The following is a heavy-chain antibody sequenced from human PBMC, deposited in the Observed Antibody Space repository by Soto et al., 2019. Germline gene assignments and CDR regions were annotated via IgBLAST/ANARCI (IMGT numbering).Heavy chain of an antibody. CDR1: GFTFSTYW. Sequence: QPGGSLRLSCAVSGFTFSTYWMSWVRQAPGKGLEWVANIKQDGTEKYYVDSVKGRFTISRDNAKSSLFLLMNSLRAEDTAVYYCARGMVYDTADIIRYYYYVMDVWGRGTTVTVSS. CDR2: IKQDGTEK. J-gene: IGHJ6*02. D-gene: IGHD2-8*01. CDR3: ARGMVYDTADIIRYYYYVMDV. V-gene: IGHV3-7*01.